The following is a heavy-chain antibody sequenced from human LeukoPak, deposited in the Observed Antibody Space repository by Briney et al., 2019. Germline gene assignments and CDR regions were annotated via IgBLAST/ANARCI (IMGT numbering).Heavy chain of an antibody. CDR3: VRDLTSGARFDF. Sequence: GRSLRLSWVASGFTFTDYAFNWVSQTAGKGMEWVAIISPDVNTQSYADPLKGRFTISRDNFRDTVFLQLTTLRPEDTGLYYCVRDLTSGARFDFWGPGTLVTVSS. J-gene: IGHJ4*01. D-gene: IGHD3-9*01. CDR2: ISPDVNTQ. CDR1: GFTFTDYA. V-gene: IGHV3-30*04.